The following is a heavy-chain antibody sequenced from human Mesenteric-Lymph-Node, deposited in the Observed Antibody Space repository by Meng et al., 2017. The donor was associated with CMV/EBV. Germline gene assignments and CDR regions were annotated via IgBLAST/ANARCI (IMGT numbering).Heavy chain of an antibody. CDR1: GDITSGAYY. J-gene: IGHJ4*02. CDR2: IFYTGNT. CDR3: ASYYYGRAAFDY. D-gene: IGHD3-22*01. Sequence: CTVAGDITSGAYYWGWIRQLPGKGLEWIGYIFYTGNTYYNPSLQNRLIISIDKSRSQFSLKLTSVTAADTARYFCASYYYGRAAFDYWGQGTLVTVSS. V-gene: IGHV4-31*03.